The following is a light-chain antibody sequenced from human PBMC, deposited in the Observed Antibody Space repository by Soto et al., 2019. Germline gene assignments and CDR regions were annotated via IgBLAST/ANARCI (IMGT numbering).Light chain of an antibody. CDR3: QQYGSSPGWT. CDR1: QSVSSSY. Sequence: EIVLTQSPGTLSLSPGERATLYCRASQSVSSSYLAWYQQKPGQAPRLLIYGASSRATGIPYRFSGSGSGTDFTLTISRLEPEDFAVYYCQQYGSSPGWTFGQGTKVDIK. V-gene: IGKV3-20*01. J-gene: IGKJ1*01. CDR2: GAS.